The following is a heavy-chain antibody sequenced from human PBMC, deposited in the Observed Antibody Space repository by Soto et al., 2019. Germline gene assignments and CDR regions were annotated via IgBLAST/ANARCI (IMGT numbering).Heavy chain of an antibody. D-gene: IGHD6-13*01. V-gene: IGHV1-8*01. CDR2: MNPNSGNT. CDR3: ARVRGYSSSWYLYYYYMHV. J-gene: IGHJ6*03. Sequence: GASVKVSCKASGYTFTSYDINWVRQATGQGLEWMGWMNPNSGNTGYAQKFQGRVTMTRNTSISTAYMELSSLRSEDTAVYYCARVRGYSSSWYLYYYYMHVWGKGTTVTVPS. CDR1: GYTFTSYD.